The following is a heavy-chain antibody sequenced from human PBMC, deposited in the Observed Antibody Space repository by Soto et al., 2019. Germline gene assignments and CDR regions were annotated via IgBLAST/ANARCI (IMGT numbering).Heavy chain of an antibody. CDR2: INSDGSST. CDR1: GFTFKTYW. J-gene: IGHJ6*03. Sequence: GGSLRLSCAASGFTFKTYWMHWVRQAPGKGLVWVSRINSDGSSTSYADSVKGRFTISRDNAKNTLYLQMNSLRAEDTAVYYCARGPVIYGTPHYYYYYYMDVWGKGTTVTVSS. D-gene: IGHD3-10*01. CDR3: ARGPVIYGTPHYYYYYYMDV. V-gene: IGHV3-74*01.